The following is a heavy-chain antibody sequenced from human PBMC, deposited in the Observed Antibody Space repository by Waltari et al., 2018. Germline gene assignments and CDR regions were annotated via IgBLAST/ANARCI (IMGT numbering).Heavy chain of an antibody. J-gene: IGHJ5*02. CDR2: ISRAARTI. CDR1: GFTFGSFE. V-gene: IGHV3-48*03. Sequence: EVRLVESGGTSVQPGGSLRLSCVASGFTFGSFEMNWVRQAQGKGPEWISYISRAARTIFYADSVKGRFTVSRDNGKNVLYLQMNNLRSEDTAMYYCARDQGPANFNWLDAWGQGTRVTVSS. CDR3: ARDQGPANFNWLDA. D-gene: IGHD1-7*01.